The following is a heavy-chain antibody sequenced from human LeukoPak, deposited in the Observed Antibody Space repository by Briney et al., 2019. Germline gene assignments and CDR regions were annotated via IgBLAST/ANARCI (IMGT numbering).Heavy chain of an antibody. Sequence: SETLSLTCTVSGGSISSSSYYWGWIRQPPGKGLEWIGSIYYSGLTYYNPSLESRVTISVDTSKNQFSLKLSSVTAADTAIYYCAKHYMGSSYNRGLDYWGQGTLVTVSS. CDR2: IYYSGLT. J-gene: IGHJ4*02. V-gene: IGHV4-39*01. D-gene: IGHD3-10*01. CDR3: AKHYMGSSYNRGLDY. CDR1: GGSISSSSYY.